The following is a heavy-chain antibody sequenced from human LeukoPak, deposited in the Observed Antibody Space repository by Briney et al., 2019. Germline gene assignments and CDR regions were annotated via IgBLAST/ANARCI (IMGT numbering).Heavy chain of an antibody. D-gene: IGHD2-2*01. Sequence: ASVKVSCKVSGYTLTELSMHWVRQAPGKGLEWMGGFDPEDGETIYAQKFQGRVTMTEDTSTDTAYMELSSLRSEDTAVYYCATEVYCSSTSGQNWFDPWGQGTLVTVSS. CDR2: FDPEDGET. V-gene: IGHV1-24*01. CDR3: ATEVYCSSTSGQNWFDP. J-gene: IGHJ5*02. CDR1: GYTLTELS.